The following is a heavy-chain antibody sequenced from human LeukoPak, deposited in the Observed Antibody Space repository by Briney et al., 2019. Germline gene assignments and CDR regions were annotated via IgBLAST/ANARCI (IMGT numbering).Heavy chain of an antibody. D-gene: IGHD3-3*01. CDR2: ISYDGSNE. Sequence: PGGSLRLSCAASGFTFSSYGMHWVRQAPGKGLERVAIISYDGSNEYYADSVKGRFTISRDNSKNTLYLQMNSLRAEDTAVYYCAKDHYDFWSGYYCLGYWGQGTLVTVSS. V-gene: IGHV3-30*18. J-gene: IGHJ4*02. CDR3: AKDHYDFWSGYYCLGY. CDR1: GFTFSSYG.